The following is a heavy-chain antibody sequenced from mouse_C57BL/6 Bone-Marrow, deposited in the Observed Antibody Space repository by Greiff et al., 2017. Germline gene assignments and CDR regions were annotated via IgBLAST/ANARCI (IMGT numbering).Heavy chain of an antibody. V-gene: IGHV6-3*01. CDR3: TEYDYDWFAY. CDR2: IRLKSDNYAT. Sequence: EVQLQQSGGGLVQPGGSMKLSCVASGFTFSNYWMNWVRQSPEKGLEWVAQIRLKSDNYATHYAESVKGRFTISRDDSKSSVYLQMNNLRAEDTGIYYCTEYDYDWFAYWGQGTLVTVSA. CDR1: GFTFSNYW. J-gene: IGHJ3*01. D-gene: IGHD2-4*01.